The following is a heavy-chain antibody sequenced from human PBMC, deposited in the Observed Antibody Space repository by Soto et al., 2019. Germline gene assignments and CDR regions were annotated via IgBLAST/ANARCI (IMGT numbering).Heavy chain of an antibody. CDR1: GFTFSNYW. J-gene: IGHJ4*02. V-gene: IGHV3-74*01. D-gene: IGHD6-19*01. CDR3: ARAGWYRFDY. CDR2: INSDGTTI. Sequence: GGSLRLSCAASGFTFSNYWVHWVRQVPGKGLMWVSRINSDGTTINYADSVEGRFTISRDNAKSTLFLQMNSLRVEDTAVYYCARAGWYRFDYWXQGXLVXVSS.